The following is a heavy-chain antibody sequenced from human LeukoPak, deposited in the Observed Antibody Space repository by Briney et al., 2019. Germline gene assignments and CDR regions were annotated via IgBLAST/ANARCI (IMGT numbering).Heavy chain of an antibody. CDR3: TTVFGYYDSSGLTYYFDY. D-gene: IGHD3-22*01. V-gene: IGHV3-15*01. Sequence: PGGSLRLSCAASGVTFSNACMSWVRQAPEKGLKWVGRIKSKTDGRTTDYAAPVKGRFTISRDDSKNTLYLQMNSLKTEDTAVYYCTTVFGYYDSSGLTYYFDYWGQGTLVTVSS. CDR2: IKSKTDGRTT. CDR1: GVTFSNAC. J-gene: IGHJ4*02.